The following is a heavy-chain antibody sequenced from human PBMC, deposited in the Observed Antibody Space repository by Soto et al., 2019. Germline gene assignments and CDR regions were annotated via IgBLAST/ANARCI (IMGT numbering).Heavy chain of an antibody. Sequence: SETLSLTCTISGGSISSSSYYWGWIRQPPGKGLEWIGTIYYSGSTYDNPSLKSRVTMSVDTSKNQFSLKLSSVTAADTAVYYWARDDYSRLNYCDYWGRGTRVTVSS. D-gene: IGHD2-21*01. V-gene: IGHV4-39*02. CDR2: IYYSGST. J-gene: IGHJ4*02. CDR1: GGSISSSSYY. CDR3: ARDDYSRLNYCDY.